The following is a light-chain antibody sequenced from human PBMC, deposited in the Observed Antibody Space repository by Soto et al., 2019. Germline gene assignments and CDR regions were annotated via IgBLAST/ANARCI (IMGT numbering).Light chain of an antibody. J-gene: IGLJ3*02. CDR1: SSDVGSYNR. Sequence: QSVLTQPPSVSGSPGQSVTISCTGTSSDVGSYNRVSWYQQPPGTAPKLMICQVSNRPSGVPDRFSGSKSGNTASLTISGLQAEDEADYCCSSYTSSGTWVFGGGTKLTVL. V-gene: IGLV2-18*02. CDR3: SSYTSSGTWV. CDR2: QVS.